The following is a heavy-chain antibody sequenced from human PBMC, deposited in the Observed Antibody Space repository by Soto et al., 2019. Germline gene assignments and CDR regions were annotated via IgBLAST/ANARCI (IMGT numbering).Heavy chain of an antibody. Sequence: WETLALTGTVSCGSISSYYWSWIRQPPGKGLEWIEYICYSGSTNYNPSLKSRVTISVDTSKTQFSLKLTSVTAADTAVYYCARDRWYSSASRAGYYGMDVWGQGTTVTVSS. V-gene: IGHV4-59*01. CDR1: CGSISSYY. J-gene: IGHJ6*02. CDR2: ICYSGST. CDR3: ARDRWYSSASRAGYYGMDV. D-gene: IGHD6-6*01.